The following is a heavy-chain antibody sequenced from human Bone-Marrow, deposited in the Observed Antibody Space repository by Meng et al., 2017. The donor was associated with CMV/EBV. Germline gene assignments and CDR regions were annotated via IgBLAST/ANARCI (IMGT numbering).Heavy chain of an antibody. CDR3: ARWAVVVANNDYLYYGMDV. J-gene: IGHJ6*02. D-gene: IGHD2-15*01. Sequence: SQTLSLTCAASGFTFSSYAMSWIRQSPGKGLEWIGEINHSGITNYNPSLKSRVTISVDTSKNQFSLKLSSVTAADTAVYYCARWAVVVANNDYLYYGMDVWGQGNTVNVSS. CDR2: INHSGIT. CDR1: GFTFSSYA. V-gene: IGHV4-34*01.